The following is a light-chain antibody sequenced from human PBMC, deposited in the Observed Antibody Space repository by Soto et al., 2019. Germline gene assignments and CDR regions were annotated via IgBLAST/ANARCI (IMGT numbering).Light chain of an antibody. Sequence: EIVLTQSPGTLSLSPGERATLSCRASQSISVSYLAWFQQKPGQAPRLVVYGASSRAIGIPDRFRGSGSGTDFSLTISRLEPEDFAGYYCQQFGSSPLTFGGGTKVEIK. CDR1: QSISVSY. J-gene: IGKJ4*01. CDR3: QQFGSSPLT. V-gene: IGKV3-20*01. CDR2: GAS.